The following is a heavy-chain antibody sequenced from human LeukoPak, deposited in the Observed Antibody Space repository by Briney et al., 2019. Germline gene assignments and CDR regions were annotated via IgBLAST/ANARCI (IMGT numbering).Heavy chain of an antibody. CDR3: VRNIVGANAFDY. Sequence: PSETLSLTCTVSGGSVSSNNYYWGWIRQPPGKGLEWIGSISYSGSTYYNPSLKGRVTISVDKSKNQFSLKVTSVTAADTAVYYCVRNIVGANAFDYWGQGTLVTVSS. CDR2: ISYSGST. V-gene: IGHV4-39*07. CDR1: GGSVSSNNYY. D-gene: IGHD1-26*01. J-gene: IGHJ4*02.